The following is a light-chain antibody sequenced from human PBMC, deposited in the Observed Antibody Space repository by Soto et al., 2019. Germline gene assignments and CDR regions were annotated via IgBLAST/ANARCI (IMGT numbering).Light chain of an antibody. CDR3: QTWGSGIVV. Sequence: QLVLTQSPSASASLRASVKLTCTLSIGHSNYAIAWHQQQSEKGPRYLMKLNSDGSHSKGDGIPDRFSGSSSGAERYLTISSLQSEDEADYYCQTWGSGIVVFGGGTKLTVL. CDR2: LNSDGSH. J-gene: IGLJ2*01. CDR1: IGHSNYA. V-gene: IGLV4-69*01.